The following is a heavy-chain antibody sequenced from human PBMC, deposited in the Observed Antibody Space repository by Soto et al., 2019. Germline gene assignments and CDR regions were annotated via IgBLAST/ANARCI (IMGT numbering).Heavy chain of an antibody. V-gene: IGHV1-3*01. D-gene: IGHD1-26*01. J-gene: IGHJ2*01. CDR3: ARGGSLYWYFDL. Sequence: ASVTVACKASGYTFTSYAVRWVRQAPGQRLEWMGWINAGNGNTKYSQKFQGRVTITRDTSASTAYMELSSLRSEDTAVYYCARGGSLYWYFDLWGRGTLVTVPQ. CDR1: GYTFTSYA. CDR2: INAGNGNT.